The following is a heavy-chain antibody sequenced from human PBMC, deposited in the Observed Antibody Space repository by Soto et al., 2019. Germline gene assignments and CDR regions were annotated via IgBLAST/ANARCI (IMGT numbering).Heavy chain of an antibody. CDR2: IIPMFGTL. Sequence: QLHLVQSGAEVKKPGSSVKVSCKASGGTFSSYTINWVRQAPGHGLEWLGGIIPMFGTLYYAQKFQGRLTITADSSTSTGYMELSTLRSDVTAVYYCARMVASSDDAFDTWGQGTMVTVSS. CDR1: GGTFSSYT. CDR3: ARMVASSDDAFDT. J-gene: IGHJ3*02. V-gene: IGHV1-69*06. D-gene: IGHD6-6*01.